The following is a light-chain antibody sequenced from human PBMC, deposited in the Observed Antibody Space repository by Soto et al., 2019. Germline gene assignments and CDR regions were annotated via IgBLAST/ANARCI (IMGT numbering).Light chain of an antibody. CDR2: GNN. J-gene: IGLJ1*01. CDR1: SANIGAAYN. V-gene: IGLV1-40*01. CDR3: QSYDSSMSGYV. Sequence: QSVLTHTPTVTGAPGQGVTISCTGSSANIGAAYNVDWYQILPETAPILLNYGNNNRPSGVPARFSTSKTGTSASLAIAGLQAEDEGDYYCQSYDSSMSGYVYGNGTKVTVL.